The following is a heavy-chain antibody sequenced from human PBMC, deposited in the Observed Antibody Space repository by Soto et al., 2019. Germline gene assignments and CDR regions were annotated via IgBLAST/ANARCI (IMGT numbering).Heavy chain of an antibody. J-gene: IGHJ5*02. CDR2: INHSGST. CDR3: ARSRAIARITMVRGVINGFDP. V-gene: IGHV4-34*01. Sequence: QVQLQQWGAGLLKPSETLSLTCAVYGGSFSGYYWSWIRQPPGKGLEWIGEINHSGSTNYNPSLKSRVTISVYTSKNQFSLKLSSVTAADTAVYYCARSRAIARITMVRGVINGFDPWGQGTLVTVSS. D-gene: IGHD3-10*01. CDR1: GGSFSGYY.